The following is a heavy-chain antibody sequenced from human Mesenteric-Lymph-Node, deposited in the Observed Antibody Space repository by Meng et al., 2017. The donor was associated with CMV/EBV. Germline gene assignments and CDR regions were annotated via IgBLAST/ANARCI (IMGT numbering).Heavy chain of an antibody. CDR1: GFTVSSYY. D-gene: IGHD2-21*01. CDR2: IYSGGST. Sequence: GESLKISCAASGFTVSSYYMSWVRQAPGKGLEWVSVIYSGGSTYYADSVKGRFTLSRDNSKNTLYLQLNSLRAEDTAVYYCARFIDSYCGGDCFSYYYYGMDVWGQGTSVTVSS. J-gene: IGHJ6*02. CDR3: ARFIDSYCGGDCFSYYYYGMDV. V-gene: IGHV3-53*01.